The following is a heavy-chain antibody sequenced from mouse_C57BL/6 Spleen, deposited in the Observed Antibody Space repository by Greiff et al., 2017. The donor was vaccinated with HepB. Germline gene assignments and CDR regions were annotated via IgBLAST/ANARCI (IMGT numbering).Heavy chain of an antibody. CDR3: ARDPDYYGSSYFDV. V-gene: IGHV3-6*01. CDR2: ISYDGSN. Sequence: EVKLMESGPGLVKPSQSLSLTCSVTGYSITSCYYWNWIRQFPGNKLEWMGYISYDGSNNYNPSLKNRISITRDTSKNQFFLKLNSVTTEDTATYCCARDPDYYGSSYFDVWGTGTTVTVSS. D-gene: IGHD1-1*01. J-gene: IGHJ1*03. CDR1: GYSITSCYY.